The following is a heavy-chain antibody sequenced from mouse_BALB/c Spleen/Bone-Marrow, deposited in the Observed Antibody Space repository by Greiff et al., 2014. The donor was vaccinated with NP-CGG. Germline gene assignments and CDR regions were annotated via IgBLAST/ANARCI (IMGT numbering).Heavy chain of an antibody. V-gene: IGHV14-3*02. J-gene: IGHJ1*01. CDR1: GFNIIDTY. CDR3: ANYDYGWYFDV. D-gene: IGHD2-4*01. Sequence: EVKLVESGAELVKPGASVKLSCTASGFNIIDTYMHWVKQRPEQGLEWIGRIDPANGNTKYDPKFQGKATITADTSSNTAYLQLSSLTSEDTAVYYCANYDYGWYFDVWGAGTTVTVSS. CDR2: IDPANGNT.